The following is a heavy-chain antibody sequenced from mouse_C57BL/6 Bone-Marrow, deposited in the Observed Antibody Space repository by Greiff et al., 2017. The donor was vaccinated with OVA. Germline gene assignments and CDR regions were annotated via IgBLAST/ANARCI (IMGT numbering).Heavy chain of an antibody. CDR3: ARDYYGTGAMDY. D-gene: IGHD1-1*01. Sequence: EVQLQQSGPELVKPGASVKISCKASGYSFTGYYMNWVKQSPEKSLEWIGEINPSTGGTTYNQKFKAKATLTVDKSSSTAYMQLKSLTSEDSAVYYCARDYYGTGAMDYWGQGTSVTVSS. J-gene: IGHJ4*01. V-gene: IGHV1-42*01. CDR2: INPSTGGT. CDR1: GYSFTGYY.